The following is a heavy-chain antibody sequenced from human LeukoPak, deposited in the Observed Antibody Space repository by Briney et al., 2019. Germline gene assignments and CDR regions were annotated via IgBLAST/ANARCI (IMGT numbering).Heavy chain of an antibody. V-gene: IGHV1-18*04. CDR3: ARAGEITVTTWLNAFDV. CDR2: ISAYNGNT. D-gene: IGHD4-17*01. Sequence: ASVKVSCKASGYTFTGYYMHWVRQAPGQGLEWMGWISAYNGNTNYAQKFQGRVTMTTDTSTSTAYMELRSLRSDDTAVYYCARAGEITVTTWLNAFDVWGQGTMVTVSS. CDR1: GYTFTGYY. J-gene: IGHJ3*01.